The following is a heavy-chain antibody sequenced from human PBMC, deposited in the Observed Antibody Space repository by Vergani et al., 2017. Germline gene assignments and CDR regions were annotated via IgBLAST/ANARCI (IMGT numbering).Heavy chain of an antibody. D-gene: IGHD6-13*01. CDR2: IKQDGSEK. V-gene: IGHV3-7*01. CDR1: GFTFSSYW. J-gene: IGHJ6*02. Sequence: EVQLVESGGGLVQPGGSLRLSCAASGFTFSSYWMSWVRQAPGKGLEWVANIKQDGSEKYYVDSVKGRFTISRDNAKNSLYLQMNSLRAEDTAVYYCARGRPPYSSSIGMDVWGQGTTVTVSS. CDR3: ARGRPPYSSSIGMDV.